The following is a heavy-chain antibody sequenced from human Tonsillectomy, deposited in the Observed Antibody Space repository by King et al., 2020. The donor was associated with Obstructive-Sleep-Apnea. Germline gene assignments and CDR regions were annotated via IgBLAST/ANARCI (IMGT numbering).Heavy chain of an antibody. J-gene: IGHJ6*02. CDR2: ISSSSSTI. V-gene: IGHV3-48*04. CDR1: GFTFSSYS. Sequence: DVQLVESGGGLVQPGGSLRLSCAASGFTFSSYSMNWVRQAPGKGLEWVSYISSSSSTIYYADSVKGRFTISRDNAKNSLYLQMNSLRAEDTAVYYCAGDRRYCSGGSCHSGYYYYGMDVWGQGTTVTVSS. D-gene: IGHD2-15*01. CDR3: AGDRRYCSGGSCHSGYYYYGMDV.